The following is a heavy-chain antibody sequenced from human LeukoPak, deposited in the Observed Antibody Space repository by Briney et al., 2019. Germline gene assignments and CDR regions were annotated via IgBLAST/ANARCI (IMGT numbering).Heavy chain of an antibody. Sequence: GGSLRLSCAASGFTFSDYYMSWIRQAPGKGLEWVSYISSSGSTIYYADSVKGRFTISRDNAKNSLYLQMNSLRAEDTAVYYCARDRRVYYYDSSVTHWGQGTLVTVSS. D-gene: IGHD3-22*01. J-gene: IGHJ4*02. CDR2: ISSSGSTI. CDR1: GFTFSDYY. V-gene: IGHV3-11*01. CDR3: ARDRRVYYYDSSVTH.